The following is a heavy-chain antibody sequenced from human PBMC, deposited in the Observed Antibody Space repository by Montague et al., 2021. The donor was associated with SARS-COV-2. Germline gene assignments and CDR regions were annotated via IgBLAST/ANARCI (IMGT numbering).Heavy chain of an antibody. CDR2: INHSGST. Sequence: SETLSLTCAVYGGSFSGYYWSWIRQPPGKGLEWIGEINHSGSTNYNPSLKSRVTISVDTSKNQFSLKLSSVTAADTAVYYCARVRYYGSGTSLGMDVWGQGTTVIVS. J-gene: IGHJ6*02. CDR3: ARVRYYGSGTSLGMDV. V-gene: IGHV4-34*01. D-gene: IGHD3-10*01. CDR1: GGSFSGYY.